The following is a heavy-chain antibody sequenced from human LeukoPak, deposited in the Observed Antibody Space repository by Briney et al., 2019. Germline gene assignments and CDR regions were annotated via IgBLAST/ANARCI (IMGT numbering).Heavy chain of an antibody. J-gene: IGHJ4*02. V-gene: IGHV3-30-3*01. D-gene: IGHD1-26*01. CDR2: ISYDGSDK. CDR3: ARDQGGSYYYWYY. CDR1: GFTFSSYA. Sequence: PGGSLRLSCAASGFTFSSYAMHWVRQAPGKGLEWVAVISYDGSDKYYADSVKGRFTISRDNSKNTLYLQMNSLRAEDTAVYYCARDQGGSYYYWYYWGQGTLVTVSS.